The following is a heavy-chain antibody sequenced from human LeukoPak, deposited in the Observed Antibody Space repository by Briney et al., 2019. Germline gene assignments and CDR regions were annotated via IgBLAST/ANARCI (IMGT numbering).Heavy chain of an antibody. CDR3: ARGVGPFDI. D-gene: IGHD2-15*01. V-gene: IGHV3-64*01. Sequence: GGSLRLSCAASGFTFSSYAMHWVRQALGRGLEYVSAISSNGGSTYYANSVKGRFTISRDNSKNTLYLQMGSLRAEDMAVYYCARGVGPFDIWGQGTMVTVSS. J-gene: IGHJ3*02. CDR1: GFTFSSYA. CDR2: ISSNGGST.